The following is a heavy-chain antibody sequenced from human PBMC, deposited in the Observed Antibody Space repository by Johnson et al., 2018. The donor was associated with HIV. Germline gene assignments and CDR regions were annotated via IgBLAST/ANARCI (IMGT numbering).Heavy chain of an antibody. J-gene: IGHJ3*01. V-gene: IGHV3-30*02. Sequence: QVQLVESGGGVVQPGGSLRLSCAASGFTFSSYGMHWVRQAPGKGLEWVAFIRSDGSNKYYADYVKGRFPIPRDNSKEMVFLQMNSLRPEDTALYYCASPQSGVEPDYYDSSGYFRNDALDFWGQGTMVTVSS. CDR3: ASPQSGVEPDYYDSSGYFRNDALDF. CDR1: GFTFSSYG. D-gene: IGHD3-22*01. CDR2: IRSDGSNK.